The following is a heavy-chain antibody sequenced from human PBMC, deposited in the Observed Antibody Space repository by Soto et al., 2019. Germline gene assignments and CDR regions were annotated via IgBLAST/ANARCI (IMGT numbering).Heavy chain of an antibody. D-gene: IGHD2-21*01. CDR3: ASARHIGP. Sequence: GGSLRLSCAAPGFTFSNYWMSWVRQAPGKGLEWVANIKQDGSESNYADSVKGRFTISRDNAENSLYLQMTSLRAEDTAVYYCASARHIGPWGQGTLVTVSS. J-gene: IGHJ5*02. CDR1: GFTFSNYW. V-gene: IGHV3-7*01. CDR2: IKQDGSES.